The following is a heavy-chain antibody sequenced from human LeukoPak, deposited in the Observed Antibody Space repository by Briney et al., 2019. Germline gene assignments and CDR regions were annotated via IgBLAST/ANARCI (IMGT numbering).Heavy chain of an antibody. V-gene: IGHV3-23*01. CDR3: AKVGGGYQLLYDYFDY. CDR1: GFTFSSYA. D-gene: IGHD2-2*02. Sequence: GGSVRLPCAASGFTFSSYAMSWVRQAPGKGLEWVSAISGSGGSTYYADSVKGRFTISRDNSKNTLYLQMNSLRAEDTAVYYCAKVGGGYQLLYDYFDYWGQGTLVTVSS. CDR2: ISGSGGST. J-gene: IGHJ4*02.